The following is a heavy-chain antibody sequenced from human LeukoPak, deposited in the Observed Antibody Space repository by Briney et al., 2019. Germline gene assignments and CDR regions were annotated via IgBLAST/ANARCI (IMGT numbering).Heavy chain of an antibody. CDR1: GFTFTSYA. CDR3: AREISTSSSWYGDDAFDI. D-gene: IGHD6-13*01. CDR2: ISYEGSSK. V-gene: IGHV3-30-3*01. J-gene: IGHJ3*02. Sequence: GGSLRLSCAASGFTFTSYAMSWVRQAPGKGLEWVTLISYEGSSKYYADSVRGRFIISRDNSKNTLFLQMNSLRTEDTAVYYCAREISTSSSWYGDDAFDIWGQGTMVTVSS.